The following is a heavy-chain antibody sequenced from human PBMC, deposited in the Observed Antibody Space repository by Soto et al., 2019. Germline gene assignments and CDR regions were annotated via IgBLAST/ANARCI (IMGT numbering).Heavy chain of an antibody. CDR2: MNPNSGNT. D-gene: IGHD5-18*01. J-gene: IGHJ6*02. Sequence: GASVKVSRKASGYTFTSYDINWVRQATGQGLEWMGWMNPNSGNTGYAQKFQGRVTMTRNTSISTAYMELSSLRSEDTAVYYCARGIQLWFGRDYYYGMDVWGQGTTVTVSS. CDR1: GYTFTSYD. V-gene: IGHV1-8*01. CDR3: ARGIQLWFGRDYYYGMDV.